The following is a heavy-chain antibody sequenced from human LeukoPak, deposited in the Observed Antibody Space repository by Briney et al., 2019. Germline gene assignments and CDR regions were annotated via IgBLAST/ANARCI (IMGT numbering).Heavy chain of an antibody. CDR1: GFTFSSYW. D-gene: IGHD6-13*01. J-gene: IGHJ4*02. V-gene: IGHV3-20*04. Sequence: GGSLRLSCAASGFTFSSYWMTWVRQAPGKGLEWVSGINWNGGSTGYADSVKGRFTISRDNAKNSLYLQMNSLRAEDTALYYCARVGYSSSWYSTRLVRGVFDYWGQGTLVTVSS. CDR2: INWNGGST. CDR3: ARVGYSSSWYSTRLVRGVFDY.